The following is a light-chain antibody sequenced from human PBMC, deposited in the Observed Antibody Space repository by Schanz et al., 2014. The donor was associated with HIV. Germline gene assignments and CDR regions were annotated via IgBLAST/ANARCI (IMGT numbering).Light chain of an antibody. J-gene: IGLJ3*02. CDR2: GDN. CDR1: SSNIGAGFD. Sequence: QSVLTQPPSLSGAPGQWVTVSCSGGSSNIGAGFDVHWYQQLPGTAPKLLIYGDNSRPSGVPDRFSGSKSGTSASLAITGLQAEDEADYYCSSYAGSNKFGVFGGGTKLTVL. V-gene: IGLV1-40*01. CDR3: SSYAGSNKFGV.